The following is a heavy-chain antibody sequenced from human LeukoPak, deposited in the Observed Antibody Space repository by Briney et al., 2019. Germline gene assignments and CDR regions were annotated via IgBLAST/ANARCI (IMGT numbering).Heavy chain of an antibody. V-gene: IGHV3-23*01. CDR1: GFTFSNYA. CDR3: VKGVGPRAPNGRVFEY. Sequence: PGGSLRLSCAASGFTFSNYAMTWVRQAPGKGLDWVSIITKDSDDTKYADSVRGRFTISRDNSKNTLFLQMNTLRVDDTAVYYCVKGVGPRAPNGRVFEYWGQGALVTVSS. J-gene: IGHJ4*02. D-gene: IGHD1-26*01. CDR2: ITKDSDDT.